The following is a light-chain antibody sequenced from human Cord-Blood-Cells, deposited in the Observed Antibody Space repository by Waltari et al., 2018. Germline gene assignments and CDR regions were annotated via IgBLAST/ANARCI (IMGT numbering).Light chain of an antibody. Sequence: IGMTQSPLSLPVTLGEPASISFRSSQSLLQSNGYNYLDWYLQKPEQSPQLLIYLGSNRASWVPDSFSGSGSGTDCTLKISRVEAEDVGVYYCMQALQTPWTFGQGTKVEIK. V-gene: IGKV2-28*01. CDR3: MQALQTPWT. CDR2: LGS. CDR1: QSLLQSNGYNY. J-gene: IGKJ1*01.